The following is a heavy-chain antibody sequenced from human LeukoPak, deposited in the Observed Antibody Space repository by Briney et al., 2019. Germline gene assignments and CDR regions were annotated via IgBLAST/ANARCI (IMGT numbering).Heavy chain of an antibody. CDR1: GFTFSSYA. J-gene: IGHJ4*02. CDR3: VREWYSAMY. V-gene: IGHV3-64D*06. Sequence: GGSLRLSCSASGFTFSSYAMHWVRQAPGKGLEYVSTISSNGGNIYYADSVKGRFTISRDNSKNTLHLQMSSLRPDDTGVYYCVREWYSAMYWGQGTLVTVSS. CDR2: ISSNGGNI. D-gene: IGHD1-1*01.